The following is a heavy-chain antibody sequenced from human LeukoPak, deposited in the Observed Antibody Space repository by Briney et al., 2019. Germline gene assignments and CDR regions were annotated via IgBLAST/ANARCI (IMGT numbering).Heavy chain of an antibody. CDR1: GYSISSGYY. CDR3: ARDLYSSGWGYFDY. Sequence: SETLSLTCTISGYSISSGYYWGWIRQPPGKGLEWIGSIYHSGSTYYNPSLKSRVTISLDTSENQFSQKLSSVTAADTAVYYCARDLYSSGWGYFDYWGQGTLVTVSS. J-gene: IGHJ4*02. V-gene: IGHV4-38-2*02. D-gene: IGHD6-19*01. CDR2: IYHSGST.